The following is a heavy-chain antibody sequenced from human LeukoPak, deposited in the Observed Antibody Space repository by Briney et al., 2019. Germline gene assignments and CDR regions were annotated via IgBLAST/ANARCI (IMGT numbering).Heavy chain of an antibody. V-gene: IGHV3-23*01. Sequence: GGSLRLSCAASGFTFSSYAMTWVRQAPGKGLEWVSSISNSADVRYHADTVKGRFTISRDNSKNTLYLQMNSLRAEDTAVYYCAKDFAITMVRGVIYFDYWGQGTLVTVSS. CDR2: ISNSADVR. CDR1: GFTFSSYA. CDR3: AKDFAITMVRGVIYFDY. D-gene: IGHD3-10*01. J-gene: IGHJ4*02.